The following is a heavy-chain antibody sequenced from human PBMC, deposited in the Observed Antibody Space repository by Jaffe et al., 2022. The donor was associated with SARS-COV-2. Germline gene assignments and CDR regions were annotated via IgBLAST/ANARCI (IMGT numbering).Heavy chain of an antibody. Sequence: QVQLVESGGGVVQPGRSLRLSCAASGFTFSSYAMHWVRQAPGKGLEWVAVISYDGSNKYYADSVKGRFTISRDNSKNTLYLQMNSLRAEDTAVYYCASSTARGVASRWNYYYGMDVWGQGTTVTVSS. CDR3: ASSTARGVASRWNYYYGMDV. V-gene: IGHV3-30-3*01. CDR2: ISYDGSNK. CDR1: GFTFSSYA. J-gene: IGHJ6*02. D-gene: IGHD3-3*02.